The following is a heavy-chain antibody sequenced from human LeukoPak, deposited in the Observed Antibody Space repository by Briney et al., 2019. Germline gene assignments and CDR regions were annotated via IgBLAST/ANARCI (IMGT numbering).Heavy chain of an antibody. Sequence: PGGSLRLSCAASGFTFRHYSMNWVRQTPGKGLEWVSYISRSSSYINYADSVKGRFTISRDNARNSLFLQMNSLRADDTAVYCCVKHGGDGYNEGFDYWGQGTLVTVSS. J-gene: IGHJ4*02. CDR1: GFTFRHYS. CDR2: ISRSSSYI. V-gene: IGHV3-21*01. D-gene: IGHD5-24*01. CDR3: VKHGGDGYNEGFDY.